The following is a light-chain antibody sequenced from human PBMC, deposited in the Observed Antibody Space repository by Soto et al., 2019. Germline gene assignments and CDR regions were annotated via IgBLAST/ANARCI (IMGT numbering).Light chain of an antibody. CDR3: QKYGSSPFT. CDR1: QSVSSTY. Sequence: EIVLKQSPGTLSLSPGERSTLSGRASQSVSSTYLIWYQQKPGQAPRLLIYGASSRATGVPDRFSGGGSGTDFTLTISRLEPEDFAVYYCQKYGSSPFTFGTGTKVDIK. CDR2: GAS. J-gene: IGKJ3*01. V-gene: IGKV3-20*01.